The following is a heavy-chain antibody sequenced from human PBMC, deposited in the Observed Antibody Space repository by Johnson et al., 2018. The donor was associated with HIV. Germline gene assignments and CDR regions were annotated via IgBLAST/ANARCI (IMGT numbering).Heavy chain of an antibody. V-gene: IGHV3-66*01. Sequence: EQLVESGGGLVQPGGSLRLSCAASGFTVSSNYMNWVRQAPGKGLEWVSVIYRGGNTYYADAVKGRFTISRDNSKNTLYLQMKSLRAEDTAVYYCARAYTYGAFDIWGQGTMVTVSS. D-gene: IGHD5-18*01. CDR2: IYRGGNT. CDR1: GFTVSSNY. CDR3: ARAYTYGAFDI. J-gene: IGHJ3*02.